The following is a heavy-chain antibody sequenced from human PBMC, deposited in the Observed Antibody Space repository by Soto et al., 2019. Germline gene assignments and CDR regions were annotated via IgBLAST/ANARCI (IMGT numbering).Heavy chain of an antibody. J-gene: IGHJ4*02. D-gene: IGHD3-10*01. Sequence: SETLSLTCTVSAGSITRYYWSWIRQPPGKGLEWIGYVYFSGSSKYNPSLKSRITISVDTSKNQFSLKLSSVTAADTAVYYCARGNYYAFYYWGQGTLVTVSS. CDR2: VYFSGSS. CDR1: AGSITRYY. V-gene: IGHV4-59*12. CDR3: ARGNYYAFYY.